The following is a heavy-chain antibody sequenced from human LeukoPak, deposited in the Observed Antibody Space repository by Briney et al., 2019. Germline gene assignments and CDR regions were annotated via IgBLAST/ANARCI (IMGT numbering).Heavy chain of an antibody. V-gene: IGHV4-30-4*07. CDR3: ARIDEYYYDSSGYFFDY. D-gene: IGHD3-22*01. J-gene: IGHJ4*02. CDR2: IYYSGST. CDR1: GDSISRGGFS. Sequence: SETLSLTCAVSGDSISRGGFSWSWIRQPPGKGLDWIGHIYYSGSTYYSPSLKSRLTISVDTSKNQFSLRLTSVTAADTAVYYCARIDEYYYDSSGYFFDYWGQGTLVTVSS.